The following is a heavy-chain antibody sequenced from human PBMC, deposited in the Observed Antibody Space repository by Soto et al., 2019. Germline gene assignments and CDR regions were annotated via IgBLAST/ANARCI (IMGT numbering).Heavy chain of an antibody. CDR2: IYWDDDK. D-gene: IGHD3-9*01. CDR3: ARHIPSGYNDAFDI. Sequence: QITLKESGPTLVKPTQTLTLTCTFSGFSLSTSGVGVGWIRQPPGKALDWVTLIYWDDDKRYSPSLKSRITITKDTSKSQVVLTMSNMDPVDTGTYYCARHIPSGYNDAFDIWGQGTMVTVSS. CDR1: GFSLSTSGVG. J-gene: IGHJ3*02. V-gene: IGHV2-5*02.